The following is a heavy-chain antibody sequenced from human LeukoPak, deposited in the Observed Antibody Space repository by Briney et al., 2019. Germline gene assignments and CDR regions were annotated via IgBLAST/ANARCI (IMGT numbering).Heavy chain of an antibody. Sequence: GGSLRLSCAASGFTVSSNEMSWVRQAPGKGLEWVSSISGGSTYYADSRKGRFTISRDNSKNTLHLQMNSLRAEDTAVCYCKNLYSSSRKVDYWGQGTLVTVSS. CDR2: ISGGST. D-gene: IGHD6-13*01. V-gene: IGHV3-38-3*01. CDR1: GFTVSSNE. J-gene: IGHJ4*02. CDR3: KNLYSSSRKVDY.